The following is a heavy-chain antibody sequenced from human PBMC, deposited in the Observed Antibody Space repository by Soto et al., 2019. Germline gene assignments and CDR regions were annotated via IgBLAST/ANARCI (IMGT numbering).Heavy chain of an antibody. V-gene: IGHV1-69*02. CDR1: GGTFSSYT. CDR3: ASYRSSSSGSAEYFQH. J-gene: IGHJ1*01. Sequence: QVQLVQSGAEVKKPGSSVKVSCKASGGTFSSYTISWVRQAPGQGLEWMGRIIPILGIANYAQKFQGRVKITADNSTSTAYMELSSLRSEDTAVYYCASYRSSSSGSAEYFQHWGQGTLVTVSS. D-gene: IGHD6-6*01. CDR2: IIPILGIA.